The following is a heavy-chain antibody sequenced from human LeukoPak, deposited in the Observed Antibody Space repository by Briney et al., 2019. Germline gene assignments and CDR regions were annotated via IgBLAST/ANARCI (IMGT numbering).Heavy chain of an antibody. CDR2: IYTSGST. J-gene: IGHJ6*03. CDR1: GGSISSGGYY. V-gene: IGHV4-61*02. D-gene: IGHD1-26*01. Sequence: SQTLSLTCTVSGGSISSGGYYWSWIRQPAGKGLEWIGRIYTSGSTNYNPSLKSRVTISVDTSKNQFSLKLSSVTAADTAVYYCARESGSYYYYYKDVWGKGTTVTVSS. CDR3: ARESGSYYYYYKDV.